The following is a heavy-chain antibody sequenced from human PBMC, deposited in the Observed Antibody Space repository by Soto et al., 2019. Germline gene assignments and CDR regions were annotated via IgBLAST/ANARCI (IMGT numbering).Heavy chain of an antibody. CDR2: IIPIFGTA. D-gene: IGHD3-22*01. CDR1: GGTFSSYA. Sequence: QVQLVQSGAEVKKPGSSVKVSCKASGGTFSSYAISWVRQAPGQGLEWMGGIIPIFGTANYAQKFQGRVTITADESTDTAYMELSSLRAEDTAVYYGARERISGYWEGSFDYWGQGPLVTVSS. CDR3: ARERISGYWEGSFDY. V-gene: IGHV1-69*01. J-gene: IGHJ4*02.